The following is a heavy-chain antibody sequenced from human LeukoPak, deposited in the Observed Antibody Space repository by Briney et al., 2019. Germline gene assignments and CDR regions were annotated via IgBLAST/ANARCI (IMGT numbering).Heavy chain of an antibody. D-gene: IGHD3-10*01. V-gene: IGHV1-2*02. CDR3: ASGRLYGSGSYHSFDY. Sequence: ASVKVSCKASGYTFTGYYMHWVRQAPGQGLEWMGWINPDSGGTNYAQKFQGRVTMTRDTSISTAYMELSRLRSDDTAVYYCASGRLYGSGSYHSFDYWGQGTLVTVSS. CDR2: INPDSGGT. J-gene: IGHJ4*02. CDR1: GYTFTGYY.